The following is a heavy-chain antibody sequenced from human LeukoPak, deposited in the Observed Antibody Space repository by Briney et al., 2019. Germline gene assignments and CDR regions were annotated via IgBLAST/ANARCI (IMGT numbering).Heavy chain of an antibody. V-gene: IGHV4-4*07. D-gene: IGHD2-21*01. CDR1: GGSISSYY. Sequence: SETLSLTCTVSGGSISSYYWSWIRQPAGKGLEWIGRIYSSGSTKYIPSLNSRLTISLDTPKLQFSLELSSVTTADTAVYFCARASEGIGFFDFWGPGLLVTVSS. CDR3: ARASEGIGFFDF. J-gene: IGHJ4*02. CDR2: IYSSGST.